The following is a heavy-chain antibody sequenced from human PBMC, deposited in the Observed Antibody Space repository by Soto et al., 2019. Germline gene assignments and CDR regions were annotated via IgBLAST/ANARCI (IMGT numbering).Heavy chain of an antibody. V-gene: IGHV3-23*01. CDR1: GFSFSDCA. Sequence: GGSLRLSCAASGFSFSDCAMRWVRQAPGKGLEWVSAISGSGATTYYADSVKGRFTISRDNSKNTLYLQMNSLRAEDTAVYYCARDRRIIAAAGPGWFDPWGQGTLVTVSS. CDR2: ISGSGATT. D-gene: IGHD6-13*01. CDR3: ARDRRIIAAAGPGWFDP. J-gene: IGHJ5*02.